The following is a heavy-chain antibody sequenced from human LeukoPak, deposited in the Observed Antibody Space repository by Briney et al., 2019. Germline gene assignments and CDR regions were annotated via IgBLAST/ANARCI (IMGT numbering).Heavy chain of an antibody. V-gene: IGHV4-59*01. Sequence: SETLSLTCTVSGDSISGYYWSWIRQPPGKGLEWIAYIYYSGLANYNPSLKSRLIISVDSSKNQFSLKLTSVTAADTAVYYCARHYGGGYSYGFVGAGGNYFDYWGQGTLVTVSS. CDR1: GDSISGYY. D-gene: IGHD5-18*01. CDR2: IYYSGLA. CDR3: ARHYGGGYSYGFVGAGGNYFDY. J-gene: IGHJ4*02.